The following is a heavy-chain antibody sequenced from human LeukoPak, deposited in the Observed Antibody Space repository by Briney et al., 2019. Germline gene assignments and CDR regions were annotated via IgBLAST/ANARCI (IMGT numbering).Heavy chain of an antibody. J-gene: IGHJ4*02. CDR3: ARDIEPYYYGSGSYNF. CDR2: IWYDGSNK. D-gene: IGHD3-10*01. Sequence: GGSLRLSCVVSGFTFNDYGMPWVRQAPGKGLEWVAVIWYDGSNKYYADSVKGRFTISRDNSKNTLYLQMNSLRAEDTAVYYCARDIEPYYYGSGSYNFWGQGTLVTVSS. CDR1: GFTFNDYG. V-gene: IGHV3-33*08.